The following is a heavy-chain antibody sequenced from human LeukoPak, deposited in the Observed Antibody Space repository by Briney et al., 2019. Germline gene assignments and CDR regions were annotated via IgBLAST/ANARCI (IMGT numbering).Heavy chain of an antibody. D-gene: IGHD2-2*01. CDR2: MNPNSGNT. CDR1: GYTFTSYD. J-gene: IGHJ4*02. CDR3: ARGRPRRGFMAIVVVPAAIEMHDY. Sequence: GASVKVSCKASGYTFTSYDINWVRQATGQGLEWMGWMNPNSGNTGYAQKFQGRVTITRNTSISTAYMELSSLRFEDTAVYYCARGRPRRGFMAIVVVPAAIEMHDYWGQGTLVTVSS. V-gene: IGHV1-8*03.